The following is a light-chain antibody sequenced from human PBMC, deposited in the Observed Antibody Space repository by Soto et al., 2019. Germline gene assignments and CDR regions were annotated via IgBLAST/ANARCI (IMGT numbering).Light chain of an antibody. V-gene: IGKV3-15*01. CDR3: QHCSERPLIT. CDR2: GSS. Sequence: EIVMTQSPGTLSVSPGERATLSCRASESVDRYLACYQQKPGQAPRRLIYGSSTRATGVPARFSGNGSGTEFTLTISSLQSEDFAVYFCQHCSERPLITFVHVTRLEAK. J-gene: IGKJ5*01. CDR1: ESVDRY.